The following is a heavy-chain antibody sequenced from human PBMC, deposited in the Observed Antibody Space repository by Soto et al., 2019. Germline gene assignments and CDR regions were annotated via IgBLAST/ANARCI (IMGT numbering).Heavy chain of an antibody. D-gene: IGHD3-16*01. CDR1: GFTFGTYA. CDR2: ISGSGRTT. V-gene: IGHV3-23*01. CDR3: AKFRGPSYSYYYMDV. Sequence: EVQLLESGGGLVQPGGSLRLSCAASGFTFGTYAMKWLRQAPGRGLECVSFISGSGRTTYYAEPVKGRFTDSRDNSKSTMYLQMNSLRAEDTALYYCAKFRGPSYSYYYMDVCGKGTTVTVSS. J-gene: IGHJ6*03.